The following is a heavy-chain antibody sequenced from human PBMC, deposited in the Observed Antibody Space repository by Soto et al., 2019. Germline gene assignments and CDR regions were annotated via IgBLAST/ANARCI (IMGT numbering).Heavy chain of an antibody. CDR3: AKDGENRGYSYGQLDY. Sequence: PVGSLRLSCAASGFTFSSYAVSWVRQAPGKGLEWVSAISGSGGSTYYADSVKGRFTISRDNSKNTLYVQMNSLRAEDTAVYYCAKDGENRGYSYGQLDYWGQGTLVTVSS. V-gene: IGHV3-23*01. J-gene: IGHJ4*02. CDR2: ISGSGGST. CDR1: GFTFSSYA. D-gene: IGHD5-18*01.